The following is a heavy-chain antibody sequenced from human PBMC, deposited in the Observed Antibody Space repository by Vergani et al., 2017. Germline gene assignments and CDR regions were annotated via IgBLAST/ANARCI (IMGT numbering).Heavy chain of an antibody. Sequence: QVQLVQSGAEVKKPGSSVKVSCKASGGTFSSYAISWVRQAPGQGLEWMGRIIPILGIANYAQKFQGRVTITADKSTSPAYMELSSLRSEDTTVYYCAIDRGTYYYDSSGYYPFDYWGQGTLVTVSS. J-gene: IGHJ4*02. CDR2: IIPILGIA. V-gene: IGHV1-69*04. D-gene: IGHD3-22*01. CDR3: AIDRGTYYYDSSGYYPFDY. CDR1: GGTFSSYA.